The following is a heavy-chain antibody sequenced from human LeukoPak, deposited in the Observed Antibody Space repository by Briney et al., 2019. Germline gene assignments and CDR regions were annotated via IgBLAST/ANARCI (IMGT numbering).Heavy chain of an antibody. D-gene: IGHD5-24*01. V-gene: IGHV3-30*03. CDR2: ISYDGSNK. J-gene: IGHJ4*02. CDR1: GFTFSSYW. Sequence: PGGSLRLSCAASGFTFSSYWMHWVRQAPGKGLEWVAVISYDGSNKYYADSVKGRFTISRDNSKNTLYLQMNSLRAEDTAVYYCARSVYGDGYNYFDYWGQGTLVTVSS. CDR3: ARSVYGDGYNYFDY.